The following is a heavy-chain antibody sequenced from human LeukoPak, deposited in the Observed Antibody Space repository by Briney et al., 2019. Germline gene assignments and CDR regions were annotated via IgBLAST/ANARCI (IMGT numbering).Heavy chain of an antibody. CDR1: GGTFSSYA. Sequence: SVKVSCKASGGTFSSYAISWVRQAPGQGLEWMGGIIPIFGTANYAQKFQGRVTITTDESTSTAYMELSSLRSEDTAVYYCASNVPHDYGGSRGYYYYYMDFRGKGTTVTVSS. CDR2: IIPIFGTA. D-gene: IGHD4-23*01. CDR3: ASNVPHDYGGSRGYYYYYMDF. J-gene: IGHJ6*03. V-gene: IGHV1-69*05.